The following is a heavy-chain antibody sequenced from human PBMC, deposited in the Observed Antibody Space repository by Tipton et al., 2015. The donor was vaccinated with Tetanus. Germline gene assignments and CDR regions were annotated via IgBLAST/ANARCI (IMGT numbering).Heavy chain of an antibody. CDR3: ARDRGDYIYYGMDV. CDR2: IDPNSGGT. D-gene: IGHD3-22*01. J-gene: IGHJ6*02. V-gene: IGHV1-2*02. Sequence: VQLVQSGAEVKKPGASVKVSCKASGYTFTGYYIYWVRQAPGQGLEWMGWIDPNSGGTVYAQKFQGRVPMTRDTSISTAYMELRSLRSDDTAVYYCARDRGDYIYYGMDVWGPGTTVTVS. CDR1: GYTFTGYY.